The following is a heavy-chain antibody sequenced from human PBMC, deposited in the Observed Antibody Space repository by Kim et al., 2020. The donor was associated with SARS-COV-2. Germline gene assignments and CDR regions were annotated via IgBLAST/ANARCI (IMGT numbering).Heavy chain of an antibody. CDR3: AKDIGYSSGLVDV. J-gene: IGHJ6*02. D-gene: IGHD6-19*01. Sequence: ADSVKGRFTNSSDNAKNSLYLQMNSLRAEDTALYYCAKDIGYSSGLVDVWGQGTTVTVSS. V-gene: IGHV3-9*01.